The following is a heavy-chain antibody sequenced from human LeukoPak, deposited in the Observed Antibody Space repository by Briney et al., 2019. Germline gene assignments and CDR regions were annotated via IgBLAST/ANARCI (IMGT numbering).Heavy chain of an antibody. CDR3: AKDSSTWGNLAGHFDS. CDR2: FYASGTT. D-gene: IGHD6-13*01. Sequence: PSETLSLTCTVSGGSIVSHYWNWIRQPAGRGLEWIGRFYASGTTNTSPSLKSRVTMSVDTSKNQFSLKLSSVTAADTAVYYCAKDSSTWGNLAGHFDSWGQGTLVTVSS. V-gene: IGHV4-4*07. CDR1: GGSIVSHY. J-gene: IGHJ4*02.